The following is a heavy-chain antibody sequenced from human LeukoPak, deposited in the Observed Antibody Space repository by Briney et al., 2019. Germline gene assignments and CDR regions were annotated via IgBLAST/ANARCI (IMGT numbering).Heavy chain of an antibody. CDR2: FDPEDGET. D-gene: IGHD6-13*01. CDR1: GYTLAELS. CDR3: ATRPIPGYSSSWFFDY. J-gene: IGHJ4*02. V-gene: IGHV1-24*01. Sequence: ASVKVSCKVSGYTLAELSMHWVRQAPGKGLEWMGGFDPEDGETIYAQKFQGRVTMTEDTSTDTAYMELSSLRSEDTAVYYCATRPIPGYSSSWFFDYWGQGTLVTVSS.